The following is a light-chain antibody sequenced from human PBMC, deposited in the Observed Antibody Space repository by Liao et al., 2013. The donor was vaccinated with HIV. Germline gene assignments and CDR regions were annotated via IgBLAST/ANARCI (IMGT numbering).Light chain of an antibody. Sequence: SYVLTQPPSVSVAPEKTARITCGGDNIGSKSVHWYQQKAGQAPLVVISYDSDRPSGIPERFSGSNSGNTATLTISRVEAGDEADYYCQVWDSSSDHYVFGTGTKVTVL. V-gene: IGLV3-21*04. CDR3: QVWDSSSDHYV. J-gene: IGLJ1*01. CDR2: YDS. CDR1: NIGSKS.